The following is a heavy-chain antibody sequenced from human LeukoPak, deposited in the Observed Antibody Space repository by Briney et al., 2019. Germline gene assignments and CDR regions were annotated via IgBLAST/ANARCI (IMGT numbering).Heavy chain of an antibody. V-gene: IGHV3-30*02. CDR1: RFTFNNYG. D-gene: IGHD3-10*01. CDR3: AKLFESGTYNNFFHY. CDR2: IRYDGSNK. J-gene: IGHJ4*02. Sequence: GGSLRLSCAASRFTFNNYGMHWVRQAPGKGLEWVAFIRYDGSNKYYADSVQGRFTISRDNSKNTLYLQMNSLRPEDTAIYYCAKLFESGTYNNFFHYWGQGTLVTAFS.